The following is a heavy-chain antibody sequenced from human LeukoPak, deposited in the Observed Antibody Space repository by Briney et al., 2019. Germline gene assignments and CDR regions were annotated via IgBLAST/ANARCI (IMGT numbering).Heavy chain of an antibody. CDR2: ISYDGSNK. Sequence: GGSLRLSCAASGFTFSSYSMNWVRQAPGKGLEWVAVISYDGSNKYYADSVKGRFTISRDNSKNTLYLQMNSLRAEDTAVYYCAREGSGSYYLDAFDIWGQGTMVTVSS. D-gene: IGHD1-26*01. CDR3: AREGSGSYYLDAFDI. J-gene: IGHJ3*02. CDR1: GFTFSSYS. V-gene: IGHV3-30*03.